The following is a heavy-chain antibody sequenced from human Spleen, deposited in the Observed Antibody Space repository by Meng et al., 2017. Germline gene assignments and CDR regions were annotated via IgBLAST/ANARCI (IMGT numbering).Heavy chain of an antibody. Sequence: ASVKVSCKPSGYNFPDYYIHWMRRAPGQGLEWMGRINPKNGDTHYAQKFQARVTMTGDTSISTAYMELSGLRSEDTAVYYCAADGAGRHDVVVPAATWGQGTLVTVSS. V-gene: IGHV1-2*06. CDR3: AADGAGRHDVVVPAAT. CDR2: INPKNGDT. D-gene: IGHD2-2*01. J-gene: IGHJ5*02. CDR1: GYNFPDYY.